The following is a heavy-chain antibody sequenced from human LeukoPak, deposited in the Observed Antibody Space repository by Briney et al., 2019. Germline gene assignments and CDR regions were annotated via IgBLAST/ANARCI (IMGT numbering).Heavy chain of an antibody. CDR3: ARNSGWFRFDY. CDR2: IKEDGSDK. J-gene: IGHJ4*02. V-gene: IGHV3-7*03. CDR1: GFTFSNYW. Sequence: GGSLRLSCAASGFTFSNYWMDWVRQSPGEGLEWVANIKEDGSDKYYVDSVKGRFTISRDNAKNSLYLQMNSLRAEDTAVYYCARNSGWFRFDYWGQGTLVTVSS. D-gene: IGHD6-19*01.